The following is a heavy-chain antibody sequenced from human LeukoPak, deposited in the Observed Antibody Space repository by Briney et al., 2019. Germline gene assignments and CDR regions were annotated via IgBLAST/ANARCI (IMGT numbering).Heavy chain of an antibody. J-gene: IGHJ5*02. D-gene: IGHD2-2*01. Sequence: SVNVSCKASGGTFSSYAISWVRQAPGQGLEWMGGIIPIFGTANYAQKFQGRVTITADESTSTAYMELSSLRSKDTAVYYCARVPMSRSLPSKNNWFDPWGQGTLVTVSS. V-gene: IGHV1-69*13. CDR2: IIPIFGTA. CDR1: GGTFSSYA. CDR3: ARVPMSRSLPSKNNWFDP.